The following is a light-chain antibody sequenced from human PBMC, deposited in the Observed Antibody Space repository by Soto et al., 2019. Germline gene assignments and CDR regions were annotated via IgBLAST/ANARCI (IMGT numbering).Light chain of an antibody. CDR3: QHYNSLPIT. V-gene: IGKV1-33*01. J-gene: IGKJ5*01. CDR2: DAS. CDR1: QDISNY. Sequence: DIQMTQSPSSLSASVLYRVAIPCQASQDISNYLNWYQQKPGKDPKLLIYDASNLETGVPSRFSGSGSGTDFTFTINSLQPEDIGTYYCQHYNSLPITFGQGTRLEIK.